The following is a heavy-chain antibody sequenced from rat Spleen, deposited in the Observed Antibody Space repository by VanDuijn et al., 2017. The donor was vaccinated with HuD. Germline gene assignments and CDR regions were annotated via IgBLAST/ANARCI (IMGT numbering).Heavy chain of an antibody. D-gene: IGHD2-2*01. J-gene: IGHJ2*01. V-gene: IGHV5-17*01. CDR3: ARRRGIPTNYFDY. CDR1: GFTFTDYA. CDR2: ISHDGSGT. Sequence: EVQLVESDGGLVQPGRSLKLSCAASGFTFTDYAMAWVRQSPKKGLEWVATISHDGSGTDYRDSVKGRFTISRDNAKSTLYLQMDSLRSEDTATYYCARRRGIPTNYFDYWGQGVMVTVSS.